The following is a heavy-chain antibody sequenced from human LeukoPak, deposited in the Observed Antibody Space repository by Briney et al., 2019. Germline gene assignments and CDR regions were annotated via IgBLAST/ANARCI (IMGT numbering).Heavy chain of an antibody. D-gene: IGHD6-19*01. CDR1: AVTFSSYA. Sequence: GGSLRLSCAASAVTFSSYAMSWVRQAPGKGLEWVSAISGSGGSTYYADSVKGRFTISRDNSKNTLYLQMNSLRAEDTAVYYCAKDYTSIAVVEIDYWGQGTLVTVSS. J-gene: IGHJ4*02. V-gene: IGHV3-23*01. CDR2: ISGSGGST. CDR3: AKDYTSIAVVEIDY.